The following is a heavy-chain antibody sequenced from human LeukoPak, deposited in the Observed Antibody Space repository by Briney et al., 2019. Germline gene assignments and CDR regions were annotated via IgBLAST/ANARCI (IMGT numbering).Heavy chain of an antibody. D-gene: IGHD4-17*01. CDR3: ASQTSVTPSWYFDL. CDR1: GGSISSGGYY. CDR2: IYYSGST. V-gene: IGHV4-31*03. J-gene: IGHJ2*01. Sequence: PSETLSLTCTVSGGSISSGGYYWSWIRQHPGKGLEWIGYIYYSGSTYYNPSLKSRVTISVDTSKNHFSLKLNSLTAADTAVYYCASQTSVTPSWYFDLWGRGTLVTVSS.